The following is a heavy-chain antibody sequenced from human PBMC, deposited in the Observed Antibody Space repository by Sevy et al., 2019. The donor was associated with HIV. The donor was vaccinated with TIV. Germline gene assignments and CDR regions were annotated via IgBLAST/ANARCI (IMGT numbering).Heavy chain of an antibody. Sequence: GWSLRLSCAASGFTFSSYLMHWVRQAPGKGPVWVSRINSDGSSTSYADSVKGRFTISRDNARNTLYLEMNSLRSEDTAVYYCARGQGYWGQGTLVTVSS. CDR1: GFTFSSYL. J-gene: IGHJ4*02. CDR3: ARGQGY. CDR2: INSDGSST. V-gene: IGHV3-74*01.